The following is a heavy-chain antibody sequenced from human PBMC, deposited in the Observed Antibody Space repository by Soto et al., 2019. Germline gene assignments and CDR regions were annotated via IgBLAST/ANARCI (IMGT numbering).Heavy chain of an antibody. Sequence: EVPLVESGGGLVQPGGSLRLSSAASGFTFSSYWMSWVRQAPGKGLEWVANIKQEGSEKYYVDSVKGRFTISRDNAENSLHLQVNSLRAEDSAVYYCARGLDYYYYGIDVWGQGTTVTVSS. J-gene: IGHJ6*02. CDR3: ARGLDYYYYGIDV. CDR1: GFTFSSYW. V-gene: IGHV3-7*04. CDR2: IKQEGSEK.